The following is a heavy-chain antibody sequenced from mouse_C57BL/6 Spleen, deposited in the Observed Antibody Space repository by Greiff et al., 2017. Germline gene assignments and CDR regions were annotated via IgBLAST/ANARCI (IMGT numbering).Heavy chain of an antibody. V-gene: IGHV1-7*01. D-gene: IGHD1-1*01. CDR1: GYTFTSYW. CDR3: ARDYYGSSSYLDY. Sequence: QVQLKQSGAELAKPGASVKLSCKASGYTFTSYWMHWVKQRPGQGLEWIGYINPSSGYTKYNQKFKDKATLTADKSSSTAYMQLSSLTYEDSAVYYCARDYYGSSSYLDYWGQGTTLTVSS. CDR2: INPSSGYT. J-gene: IGHJ2*01.